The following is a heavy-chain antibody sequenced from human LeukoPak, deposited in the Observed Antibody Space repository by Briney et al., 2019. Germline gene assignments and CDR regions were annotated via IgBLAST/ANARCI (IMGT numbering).Heavy chain of an antibody. V-gene: IGHV3-23*01. D-gene: IGHD6-19*01. J-gene: IGHJ4*02. Sequence: GGSLRLSCAASGFTFNTYAMSWVRQAPGKGLEWVSGISNSGGTTYYADSVKGRLTISRDNSKNTVHLQMNSLRAEDTAVYYCASGPYSSGWYKYWGQGTLVTVSS. CDR2: ISNSGGTT. CDR3: ASGPYSSGWYKY. CDR1: GFTFNTYA.